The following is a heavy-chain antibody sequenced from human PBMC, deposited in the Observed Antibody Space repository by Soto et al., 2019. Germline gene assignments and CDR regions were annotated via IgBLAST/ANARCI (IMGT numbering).Heavy chain of an antibody. CDR2: IYTSGST. CDR1: GGSIISYY. Sequence: SETLSLTCTVSGGSIISYYWICIRHPSWKGLEWIVRIYTSGSTNYNPSLKSRVTMSVDTSKNQFSLKLSSVTAADTAVYYCARDLVEMYYHYYGMDVWGQGTTVTVSS. D-gene: IGHD3-10*01. CDR3: ARDLVEMYYHYYGMDV. J-gene: IGHJ6*02. V-gene: IGHV4-4*07.